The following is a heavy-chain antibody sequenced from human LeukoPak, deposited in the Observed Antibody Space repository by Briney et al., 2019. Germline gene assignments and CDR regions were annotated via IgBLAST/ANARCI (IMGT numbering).Heavy chain of an antibody. CDR1: GGSINSYY. CDR3: ARDRGGGAMVTVSKANWFDP. Sequence: PSETLSLTCTVSGGSINSYYWSWIRQPAGKGLEWIGRIYTSGSTNYNPSLKSRVTMSVDTSKNQFSLKLSSVTAADTAVYYCARDRGGGAMVTVSKANWFDPWGQGTLVTVSS. CDR2: IYTSGST. J-gene: IGHJ5*02. D-gene: IGHD5-18*01. V-gene: IGHV4-4*07.